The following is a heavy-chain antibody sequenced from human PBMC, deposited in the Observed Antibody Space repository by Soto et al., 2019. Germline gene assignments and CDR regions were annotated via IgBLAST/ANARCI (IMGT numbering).Heavy chain of an antibody. V-gene: IGHV3-74*01. CDR3: AKFSGLVRGWFGSSFSY. Sequence: GGSLRLSCAASGFTFSSYWMHWVRQTPEKGLVWVSHIDSHGSYTTYADSVKGRFTISRDNAKNTLYLQMNSLRAEDTAVYYCAKFSGLVRGWFGSSFSYWGQGTLVTVSS. CDR2: IDSHGSYT. J-gene: IGHJ4*02. D-gene: IGHD3-10*01. CDR1: GFTFSSYW.